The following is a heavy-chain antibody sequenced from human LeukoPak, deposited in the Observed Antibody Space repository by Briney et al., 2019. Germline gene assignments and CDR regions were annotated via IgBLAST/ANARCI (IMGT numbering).Heavy chain of an antibody. V-gene: IGHV3-20*04. CDR3: ARKSQGYNYDVWYFDY. D-gene: IGHD5-18*01. CDR1: GFTFGDYG. Sequence: GGSLRLSCAASGFTFGDYGMSWVRQAPGKGLEWVSGINWNGGSTGYADSVQGRFTISRDNAKNSLYLQMNSLRVEDTALYYCARKSQGYNYDVWYFDYWSQGTLVTVSS. J-gene: IGHJ4*02. CDR2: INWNGGST.